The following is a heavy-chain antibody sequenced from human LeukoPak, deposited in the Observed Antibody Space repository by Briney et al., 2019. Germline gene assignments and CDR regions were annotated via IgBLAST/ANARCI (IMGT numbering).Heavy chain of an antibody. J-gene: IGHJ6*02. Sequence: GGSLRLSCAASGFTFSSYAMSWVRQAPGKGLEWVSAISGSGGSTYYADSVKGRFTISRDNSKNTLYLQMNSLRAEDTAVYYCAETQGSAEFGELLSYYYYGMDVWGQGTTVTVSS. CDR1: GFTFSSYA. CDR2: ISGSGGST. V-gene: IGHV3-23*01. D-gene: IGHD3-10*01. CDR3: AETQGSAEFGELLSYYYYGMDV.